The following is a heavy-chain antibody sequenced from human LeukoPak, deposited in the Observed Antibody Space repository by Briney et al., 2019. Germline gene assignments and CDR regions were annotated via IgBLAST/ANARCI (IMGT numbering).Heavy chain of an antibody. CDR3: ATHSRAGSGGSENAFEI. V-gene: IGHV4-34*01. J-gene: IGHJ3*02. Sequence: PSETLSLTCAVYGVSFSGYYWDWIRQPPGKGLEWIGNIYDSGSTHYNPSLESRVTISVDTSKNQFSLKLNSVTAADTAVYYCATHSRAGSGGSENAFEIWGQGTMVTVSS. CDR2: IYDSGST. CDR1: GVSFSGYY. D-gene: IGHD5-12*01.